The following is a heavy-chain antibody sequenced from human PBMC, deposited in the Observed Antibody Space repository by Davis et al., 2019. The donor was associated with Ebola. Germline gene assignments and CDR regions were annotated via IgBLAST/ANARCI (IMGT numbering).Heavy chain of an antibody. V-gene: IGHV5-10-1*01. Sequence: KVSCKGSGYSFTSYWISWVRQMPGKGLEWMGRIDPSDSYTNYSPSFQGHVTISADKSTTTAYLQWSSLRASDTATYYCARLRGTTGFNFWGQGTQVTVSS. CDR1: GYSFTSYW. J-gene: IGHJ4*02. CDR2: IDPSDSYT. CDR3: ARLRGTTGFNF. D-gene: IGHD1-1*01.